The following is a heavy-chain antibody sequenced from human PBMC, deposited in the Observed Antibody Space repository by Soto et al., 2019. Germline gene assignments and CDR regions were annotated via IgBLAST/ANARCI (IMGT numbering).Heavy chain of an antibody. D-gene: IGHD3-16*01. CDR2: IWSDGSNK. J-gene: IGHJ3*02. CDR3: ARARITVATRSLEI. V-gene: IGHV3-33*01. Sequence: QVQLVESGGGVVQPGRSLRLSCAASGFTFNTHGMHWVRQAPGKGLEWVALIWSDGSNKNYADSLKGRFTISRDNSENTLYLQMDTLRAEDTAVYYCARARITVATRSLEIWGQGTMVTVSS. CDR1: GFTFNTHG.